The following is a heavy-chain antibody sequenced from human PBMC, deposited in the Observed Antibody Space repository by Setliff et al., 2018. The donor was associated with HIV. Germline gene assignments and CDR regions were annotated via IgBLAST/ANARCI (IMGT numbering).Heavy chain of an antibody. Sequence: GGSLRLSCVASGFTFSSHAMSWVRQAPGKGLEWVSTISGSGDYIFYRDSVKGRFTISRDNSKNTVFLQMNSLRAEDTAVYYCARYNWNPLGYRFDYWGQGTLVTVSS. CDR1: GFTFSSHA. V-gene: IGHV3-23*01. D-gene: IGHD1-20*01. CDR2: ISGSGDYI. CDR3: ARYNWNPLGYRFDY. J-gene: IGHJ4*02.